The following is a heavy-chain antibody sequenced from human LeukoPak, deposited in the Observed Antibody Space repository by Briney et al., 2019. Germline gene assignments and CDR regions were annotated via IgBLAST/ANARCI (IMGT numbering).Heavy chain of an antibody. V-gene: IGHV1-46*03. D-gene: IGHD3-3*01. CDR3: ARGDYDFWSGYLHYFDY. CDR1: GYTFTSYY. J-gene: IGHJ4*02. Sequence: ASVKVSCKASGYTFTSYYMHLVRQAPGQGLEWMGIINPSGGSTSYAQKFQGRVTMTRDTSTSTVYMELSSLRSEDTAVYYCARGDYDFWSGYLHYFDYWGQGTLVTVSS. CDR2: INPSGGST.